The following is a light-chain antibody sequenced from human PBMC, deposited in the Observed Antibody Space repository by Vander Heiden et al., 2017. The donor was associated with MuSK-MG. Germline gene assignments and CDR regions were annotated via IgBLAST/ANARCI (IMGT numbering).Light chain of an antibody. CDR2: GAS. CDR1: QSVSSN. CDR3: QQYNNWLCS. Sequence: EIVMTQSPATLSVSPGERATLSCRASQSVSSNLAWYQQKPGQDPRLLIYGASSRATGIPARFSGSGSGTEFTLTISSLQSEDFAVYYCQQYNNWLCSFGQVTKLEIK. J-gene: IGKJ2*04. V-gene: IGKV3-15*01.